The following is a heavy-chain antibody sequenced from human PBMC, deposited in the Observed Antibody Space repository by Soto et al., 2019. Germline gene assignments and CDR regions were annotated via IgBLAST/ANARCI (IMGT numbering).Heavy chain of an antibody. CDR1: GDTFASYG. CDR3: AELGIAAANYYYGMDV. D-gene: IGHD6-13*01. J-gene: IGHJ6*02. Sequence: GASVKVSCKASGDTFASYGISWVRQAPGQGLEWMGWISAYNGNTNYAQKLQGRVTMTTDTSTSTAYMELRSLRSDDTAVYYCAELGIAAANYYYGMDVWGQGTTVTVSS. V-gene: IGHV1-18*01. CDR2: ISAYNGNT.